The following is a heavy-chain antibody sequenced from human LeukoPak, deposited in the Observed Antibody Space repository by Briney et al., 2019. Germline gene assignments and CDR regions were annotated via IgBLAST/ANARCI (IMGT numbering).Heavy chain of an antibody. CDR2: IYYSGST. J-gene: IGHJ4*02. CDR3: ARDSRAVAVAVFDY. D-gene: IGHD6-19*01. V-gene: IGHV4-59*01. CDR1: GGSISSYY. Sequence: PSETLSLTCTVSGGSISSYYWSWIRQPPGKGLEWIGYIYYSGSTNYNPSLKSRVTISVDTSKNQFSLKLSSVTAADTAMYYCARDSRAVAVAVFDYWGQGTLVTVSS.